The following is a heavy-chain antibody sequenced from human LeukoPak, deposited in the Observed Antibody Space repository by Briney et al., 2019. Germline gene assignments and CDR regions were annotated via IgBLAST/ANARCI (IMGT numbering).Heavy chain of an antibody. CDR1: GGSISSGGYS. D-gene: IGHD5-12*01. CDR2: IYHSGST. CDR3: ATLGSVDY. Sequence: SPPLSLPSAVSGGSISSGGYSWSWIRPPPGKGLEWIGYIYHSGSTYYNPSLKSRVTISVDRSKNQFSLKLSSVTAADTAVYYCATLGSVDYWGQGTLVTVSS. J-gene: IGHJ4*02. V-gene: IGHV4-30-2*01.